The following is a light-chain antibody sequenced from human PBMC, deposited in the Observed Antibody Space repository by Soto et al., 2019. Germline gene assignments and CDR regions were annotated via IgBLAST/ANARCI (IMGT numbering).Light chain of an antibody. V-gene: IGLV2-11*01. Sequence: QSALAQPRSVSGAPGQSVTISCTGTSSDVGGYDYVSWYKQHPGKAPKLMIYDVSKRPSGVPDRFSGSKSGNTASLTVSGLQAEDEADYYCSSYAGSNNYVFGTGTKVTVL. CDR2: DVS. CDR3: SSYAGSNNYV. CDR1: SSDVGGYDY. J-gene: IGLJ1*01.